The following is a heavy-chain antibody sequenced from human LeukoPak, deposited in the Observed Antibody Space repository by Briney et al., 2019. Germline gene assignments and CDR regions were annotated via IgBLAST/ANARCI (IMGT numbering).Heavy chain of an antibody. D-gene: IGHD3-22*01. J-gene: IGHJ4*02. CDR3: ARVDSSGLSD. Sequence: PGGSLRLSCAASGSTLSSYDMHWVRQATGKGLEWVSGIGTAGDTYYPDSVKGRFTISRENAKNALYLQMNSLRVGDTAVYYCARVDSSGLSDWGQGTLVTVSS. CDR2: IGTAGDT. CDR1: GSTLSSYD. V-gene: IGHV3-13*04.